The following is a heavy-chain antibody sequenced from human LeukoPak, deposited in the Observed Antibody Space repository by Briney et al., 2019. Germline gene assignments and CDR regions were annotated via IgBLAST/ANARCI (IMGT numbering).Heavy chain of an antibody. CDR1: GGSISSGGYY. CDR3: ASRSSLDTSSGWYYDY. V-gene: IGHV4-31*03. D-gene: IGHD6-19*01. CDR2: IYYSGST. J-gene: IGHJ4*02. Sequence: SETLSLTCTVSGGSISSGGYYWSWIRQHPGQGLEWIGHIYYSGSTYHNPSLKSRVTISVDTSKNQFSLKLSSVTAADTAVYYCASRSSLDTSSGWYYDYWGQGTLVTVSS.